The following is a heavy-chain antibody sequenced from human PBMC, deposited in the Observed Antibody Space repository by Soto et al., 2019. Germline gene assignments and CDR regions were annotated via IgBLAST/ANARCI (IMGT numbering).Heavy chain of an antibody. D-gene: IGHD6-13*01. J-gene: IGHJ6*02. CDR1: GYTFTSYA. V-gene: IGHV1-3*01. Sequence: ASVKVSCKASGYTFTSYAMHWVRQAPGQRLEWMGWINAGNGNTIYAQKFQERVTITRDLSTSTAYMELSSLRSEDTAVYYCAAKGQQHLGYYNGMDVWGQGTTVTVSS. CDR2: INAGNGNT. CDR3: AAKGQQHLGYYNGMDV.